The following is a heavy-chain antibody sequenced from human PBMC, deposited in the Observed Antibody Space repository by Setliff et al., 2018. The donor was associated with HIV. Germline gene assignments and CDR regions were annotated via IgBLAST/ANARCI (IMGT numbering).Heavy chain of an antibody. CDR1: GGTFSSHA. V-gene: IGHV1-69*13. Sequence: SVKVSCKASGGTFSSHAISWVRQAPGQGLEWMGGIIPIFGTANYAQKFQGRVTITADESTSTAYMELSSLRSEDTAVYYCARGGYCSGGSCYLFDYWGQGSQVTVSS. CDR2: IIPIFGTA. CDR3: ARGGYCSGGSCYLFDY. D-gene: IGHD2-15*01. J-gene: IGHJ4*02.